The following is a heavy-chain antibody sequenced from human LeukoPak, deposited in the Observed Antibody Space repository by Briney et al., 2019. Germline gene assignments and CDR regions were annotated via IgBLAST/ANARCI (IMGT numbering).Heavy chain of an antibody. J-gene: IGHJ6*02. Sequence: GGSLRLSCAASGFTVSSNYMSWVRQAPGKGLEWVSVIYSGGSTYYADSVKGRFTISRDNSKNTLYLQMNSLRAEDTAVYYCARDPYSSGWPSYYYYGMDVWGQGTTVTVSS. CDR1: GFTVSSNY. CDR2: IYSGGST. V-gene: IGHV3-66*01. CDR3: ARDPYSSGWPSYYYYGMDV. D-gene: IGHD6-19*01.